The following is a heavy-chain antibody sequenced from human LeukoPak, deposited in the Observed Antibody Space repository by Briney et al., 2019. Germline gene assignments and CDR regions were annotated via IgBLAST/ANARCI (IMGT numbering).Heavy chain of an antibody. V-gene: IGHV1-3*01. CDR3: ARGVVRGSGTYYYYGMDV. CDR2: INAGNGNT. Sequence: LRASVKVSCKASGYTFTSYAMHWVRLAPGQRLEWMGWINAGNGNTKYSQKFQGRVTITRDTSASTAYMELSSLRSEDTAVYYCARGVVRGSGTYYYYGMDVWGQGTTVTVSS. J-gene: IGHJ6*02. CDR1: GYTFTSYA. D-gene: IGHD2-21*01.